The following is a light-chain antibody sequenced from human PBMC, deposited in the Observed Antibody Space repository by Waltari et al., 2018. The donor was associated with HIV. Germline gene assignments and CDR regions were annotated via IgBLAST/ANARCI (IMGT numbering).Light chain of an antibody. CDR2: SNN. V-gene: IGLV1-44*01. CDR1: SSNIGSNP. Sequence: QSVLTQPPSASGTPGQRVSISCSGSSSNIGSNPVSWYQPLPGTAPKLLIYSNNQRPSGVPARCSGSKSGTSASLAISGLQSEDEADYYCAAWDDSLNVVFGGGTKLTVL. CDR3: AAWDDSLNVV. J-gene: IGLJ2*01.